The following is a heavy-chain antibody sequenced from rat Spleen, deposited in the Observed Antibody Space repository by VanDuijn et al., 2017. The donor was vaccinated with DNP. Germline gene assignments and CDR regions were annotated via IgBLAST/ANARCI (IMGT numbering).Heavy chain of an antibody. CDR2: IIYDGSRT. V-gene: IGHV5-7*01. CDR3: ASHTYYGYDYFVY. Sequence: EVQLVESGGGLVQSGRSLKLSCAASGFTFSDYNMAWVRQAPKKGLEWVATIIYDGSRTYYRDSVKGRFTISRDNAEGTLNLQMNSLRSEDTATYYCASHTYYGYDYFVYWGQGVMVTVSS. CDR1: GFTFSDYN. J-gene: IGHJ2*01. D-gene: IGHD1-9*01.